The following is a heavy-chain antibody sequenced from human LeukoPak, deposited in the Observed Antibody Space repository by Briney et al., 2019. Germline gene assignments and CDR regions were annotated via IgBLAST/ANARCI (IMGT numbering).Heavy chain of an antibody. D-gene: IGHD6-13*01. V-gene: IGHV1-8*01. CDR1: GHTFTSYD. Sequence: ASVKVSCKASGHTFTSYDINWVRRATGQGLEWMGWMNPNSGNTGYAQKFQGRVTMTRNTSISTAYMELSSLRSEDTAVYYCARELIIAAAGTNWFDPWGQGTLVTVSS. CDR3: ARELIIAAAGTNWFDP. J-gene: IGHJ5*02. CDR2: MNPNSGNT.